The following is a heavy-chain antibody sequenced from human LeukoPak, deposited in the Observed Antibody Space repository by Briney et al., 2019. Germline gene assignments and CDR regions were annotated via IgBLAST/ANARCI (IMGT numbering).Heavy chain of an antibody. Sequence: GGSLRLSCAASGFTFSSYWMSWVRQAPGKGLEWVANIKQDGSEKYYVDSVKGRFIISRDNAKNSLYLQMNSLRAEDTAVYYCAKGAFRDQVQGYYYMDVWGKGATVTVSS. J-gene: IGHJ6*03. CDR3: AKGAFRDQVQGYYYMDV. CDR2: IKQDGSEK. CDR1: GFTFSSYW. V-gene: IGHV3-7*01. D-gene: IGHD3-10*01.